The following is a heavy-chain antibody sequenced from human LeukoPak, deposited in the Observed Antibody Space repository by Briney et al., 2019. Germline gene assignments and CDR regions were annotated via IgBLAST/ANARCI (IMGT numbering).Heavy chain of an antibody. CDR2: IYYSGST. Sequence: SETLSLTCTVSGGTISSYYWSWIRQPPGKGLEWIGYIYYSGSTNYNLSLKSRVTISVDTSKNQFSLKLSSVTAADTAVYYCARHSGPEYYYYGMDVWGQGTTVTVSS. CDR1: GGTISSYY. V-gene: IGHV4-59*08. J-gene: IGHJ6*02. CDR3: ARHSGPEYYYYGMDV. D-gene: IGHD5-12*01.